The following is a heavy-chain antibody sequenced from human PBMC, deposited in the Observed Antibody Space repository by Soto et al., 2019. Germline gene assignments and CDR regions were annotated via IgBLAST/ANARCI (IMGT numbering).Heavy chain of an antibody. CDR3: AKDESKYATGWRLLDY. CDR1: GFTFSSFA. CDR2: ISDSGDST. J-gene: IGHJ4*02. Sequence: AGGSLRLSCAASGFTFSSFAMSWVRQAPGKGLEWVSAISDSGDSTYHADSVKGRFTVSRDNSENTLYLQMNSLRAEDTAVYYCAKDESKYATGWRLLDYWGQGTLVTVSS. V-gene: IGHV3-23*01. D-gene: IGHD6-19*01.